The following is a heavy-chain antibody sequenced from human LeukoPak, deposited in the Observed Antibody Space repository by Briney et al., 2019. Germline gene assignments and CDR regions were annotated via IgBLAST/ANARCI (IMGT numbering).Heavy chain of an antibody. Sequence: KPSETLSLTCAVYGGSFSSYYWSWIRQPPGKGLEWIGEINHTGSTKYNPSLKSRVTISVDTSKNQFSLKLSSVTAADTAVYYCARGLLDIGYCSGGSCADWFDPWGQGTLVTVSS. J-gene: IGHJ5*02. V-gene: IGHV4-34*01. D-gene: IGHD2-15*01. CDR2: INHTGST. CDR3: ARGLLDIGYCSGGSCADWFDP. CDR1: GGSFSSYY.